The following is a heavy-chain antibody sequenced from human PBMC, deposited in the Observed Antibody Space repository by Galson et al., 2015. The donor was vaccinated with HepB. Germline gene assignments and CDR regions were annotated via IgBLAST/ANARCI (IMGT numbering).Heavy chain of an antibody. CDR1: GVTIPSYS. CDR2: ISAGRTTI. CDR3: ARNPSSYDYFNMDV. D-gene: IGHD4/OR15-4a*01. V-gene: IGHV3-48*01. J-gene: IGHJ6*02. Sequence: LRRSCAASGVTIPSYSMNWVRKAPGKVLEWLAYISAGRTTIDYAHSVKGRLTLSRDNVKKLLYLHMNNLRGEDTAVYYCARNPSSYDYFNMDVWGHGTTVTVSS.